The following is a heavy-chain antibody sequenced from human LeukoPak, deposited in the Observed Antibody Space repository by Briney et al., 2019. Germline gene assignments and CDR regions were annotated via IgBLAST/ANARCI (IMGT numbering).Heavy chain of an antibody. D-gene: IGHD2-2*01. CDR2: ISAYNGNT. Sequence: ASVKVSCKASGYTFTSYGISWVRQAPGQGLEWMGWISAYNGNTNYAQKLQGRVTMTTDTSTSTAYMDLRSLRSDDTAVYYCARVPLYCSSTSCYEGPNDYWGQGTLVTVSS. J-gene: IGHJ4*02. CDR3: ARVPLYCSSTSCYEGPNDY. CDR1: GYTFTSYG. V-gene: IGHV1-18*01.